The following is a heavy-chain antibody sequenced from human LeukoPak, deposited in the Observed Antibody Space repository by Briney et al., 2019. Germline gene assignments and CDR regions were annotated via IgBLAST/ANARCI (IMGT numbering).Heavy chain of an antibody. D-gene: IGHD2-2*01. J-gene: IGHJ3*02. CDR3: ARVMGRLEGPIVVVPAASRLAFDI. CDR2: ISSSSSTI. CDR1: GFTFSSYS. Sequence: GGSLRLSCAASGFTFSSYSMNWVRQAPGKGLERVSYISSSSSTIYYADSVKGRFTISRDNAKNSLYLQMNSLRAEDTAVYYCARVMGRLEGPIVVVPAASRLAFDIWGQGTMVTVSS. V-gene: IGHV3-48*01.